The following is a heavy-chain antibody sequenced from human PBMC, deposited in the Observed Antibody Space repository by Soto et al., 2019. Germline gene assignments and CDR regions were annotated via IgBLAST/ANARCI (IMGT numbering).Heavy chain of an antibody. CDR3: AIRGASQWLKF. CDR1: SNTFTSYW. J-gene: IGHJ4*02. D-gene: IGHD6-19*01. CDR2: IYTGDSDT. Sequence: GESLKISCMGSSNTFTSYWIGWVRQVPGKGLEWMGIIYTGDSDTRYSPSFQGQVTISADKSISTAYLQWSSLKASDTAIYYCAIRGASQWLKFWGQGTLVTVSS. V-gene: IGHV5-51*01.